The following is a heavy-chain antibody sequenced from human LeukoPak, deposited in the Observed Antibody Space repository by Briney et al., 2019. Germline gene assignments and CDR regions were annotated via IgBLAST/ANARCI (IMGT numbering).Heavy chain of an antibody. D-gene: IGHD1-26*01. CDR3: ARSDHNSWNAFDI. CDR1: GCTFGSDD. Sequence: ASVTVSCKASGCTFGSDDINWVRQAPGQGLEWMGWINPNNGNLGYAQKFQGRVTITRNTPISTAYMELSSLTSEDTAVYYCARSDHNSWNAFDIWGQGTMVTVSS. V-gene: IGHV1-8*03. J-gene: IGHJ3*02. CDR2: INPNNGNL.